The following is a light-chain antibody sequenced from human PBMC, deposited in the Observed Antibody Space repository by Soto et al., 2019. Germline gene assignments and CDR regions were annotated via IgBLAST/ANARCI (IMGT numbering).Light chain of an antibody. CDR2: GPS. V-gene: IGKV3-15*01. Sequence: EIVMTQSPATLSVSPGERATLSCRASQSVYTTLAWYQQKPGQAPRLLIYGPSTRATGIPARFSGTGSATEFTLTISSLQSEDSAVYYCQQYSKWPLTFGGGTKVEI. CDR3: QQYSKWPLT. J-gene: IGKJ4*01. CDR1: QSVYTT.